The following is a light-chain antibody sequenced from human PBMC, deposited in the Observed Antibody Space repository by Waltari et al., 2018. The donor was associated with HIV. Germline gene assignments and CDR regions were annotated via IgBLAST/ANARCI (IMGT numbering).Light chain of an antibody. J-gene: IGLJ2*01. V-gene: IGLV2-8*01. CDR3: SSYAGSNNFVV. CDR2: EAT. CDR1: NSDVGSYKY. Sequence: QSALTQPPSASGSPGQSVTISCTGINSDVGSYKYVSWYQQHPGKVPKLMIYEATKRPSGVPVRCAGSKSGNTASLTVSGLQAEDEADYYCSSYAGSNNFVVFGGGTKLTVL.